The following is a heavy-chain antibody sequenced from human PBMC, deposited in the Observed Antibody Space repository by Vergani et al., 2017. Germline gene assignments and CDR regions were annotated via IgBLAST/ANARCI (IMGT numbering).Heavy chain of an antibody. V-gene: IGHV4-59*12. J-gene: IGHJ4*02. CDR3: ARSPIPSYFDY. CDR1: GGSISSYY. Sequence: QVQLQESGPGLVKPSETLSLTCTVSGGSISSYYWSWIRQPPGKGLEWIGYIYYRGSTNYNPSLKSRVTISVDTSKNQFSLKLSSVTAADTAVYYCARSPIPSYFDYWGQGTLVTVSS. CDR2: IYYRGST.